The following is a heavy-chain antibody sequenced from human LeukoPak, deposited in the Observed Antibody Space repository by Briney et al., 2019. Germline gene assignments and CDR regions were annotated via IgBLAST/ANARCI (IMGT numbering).Heavy chain of an antibody. J-gene: IGHJ6*02. V-gene: IGHV1-2*02. CDR3: ARDLLYFGGDYHYGMDV. D-gene: IGHD3-3*01. CDR2: INRHTGRI. Sequence: ASMKVSCKASGYMFTGYYVHWVRQVPGQGLEWMGWINRHTGRINSAQRFQGRVNMTRDTSTNTAYMELSGLRSDDTAVYYCARDLLYFGGDYHYGMDVWGQGTTVIVSS. CDR1: GYMFTGYY.